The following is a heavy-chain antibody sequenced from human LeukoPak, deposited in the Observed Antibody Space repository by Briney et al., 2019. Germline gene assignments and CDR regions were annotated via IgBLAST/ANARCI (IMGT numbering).Heavy chain of an antibody. Sequence: SVRVSRKASGGTFSSYAISWVRQAPGQGLEWMGGIIPIFGTANYAQKFQGRVTITADESTSTAYMELSSLRSEDTAVYYCARAGYVWGSYRSAPDAFDIWGQGTMVTVSS. CDR1: GGTFSSYA. J-gene: IGHJ3*02. V-gene: IGHV1-69*01. D-gene: IGHD3-16*02. CDR2: IIPIFGTA. CDR3: ARAGYVWGSYRSAPDAFDI.